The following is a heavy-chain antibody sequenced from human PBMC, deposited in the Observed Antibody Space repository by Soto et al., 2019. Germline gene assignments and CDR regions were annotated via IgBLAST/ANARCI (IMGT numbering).Heavy chain of an antibody. CDR2: INHSGST. CDR1: GGSFSGYY. V-gene: IGHV4-34*01. CDR3: ARVRYSSRPSLGYYYYYGMDV. Sequence: SETLSLTCAVYGGSFSGYYWSWIRQPPGKGLEWIGEINHSGSTNYNPSLKSRVTISVDTSKNQFSLKLSSVTAADTAVYYCARVRYSSRPSLGYYYYYGMDVWGQGTTVTVPS. J-gene: IGHJ6*02. D-gene: IGHD6-13*01.